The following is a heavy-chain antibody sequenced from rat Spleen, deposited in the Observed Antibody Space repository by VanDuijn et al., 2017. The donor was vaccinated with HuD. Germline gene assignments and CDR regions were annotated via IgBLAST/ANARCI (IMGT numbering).Heavy chain of an antibody. CDR1: GFTFSDYY. CDR2: ISYDGSST. Sequence: EVQLVESDGGLVQPGRSLKLSCAASGFTFSDYYMAWVRQAPTKGLEWVATISYDGSSTYYRDSVKGRFTISRDNAKSTLYLQMDSLRSEDTATYYCARHEATRVLDAWGQGASVTVSS. D-gene: IGHD1-4*01. J-gene: IGHJ4*01. CDR3: ARHEATRVLDA. V-gene: IGHV5-29*01.